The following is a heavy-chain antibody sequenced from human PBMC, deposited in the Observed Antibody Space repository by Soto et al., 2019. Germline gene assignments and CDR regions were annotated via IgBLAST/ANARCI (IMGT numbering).Heavy chain of an antibody. D-gene: IGHD3-16*01. CDR1: GFTFNYYD. CDR3: ATSSERLSLVTLGGLIPLGFDY. J-gene: IGHJ4*02. CDR2: ISDTGSDT. Sequence: EAQLLESGGGLVQPGGSLRLSCVASGFTFNYYDVTWVRRAPGKGMDWVSTISDTGSDTYFGDSVRGRFSISRDKSRNAVSLQMHILTVDDTALYYCATSSERLSLVTLGGLIPLGFDYWGQGILVTVSS. V-gene: IGHV3-23*01.